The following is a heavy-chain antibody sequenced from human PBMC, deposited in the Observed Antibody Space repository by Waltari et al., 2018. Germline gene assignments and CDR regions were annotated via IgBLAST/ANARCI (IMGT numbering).Heavy chain of an antibody. Sequence: QVQLQESGPGLVKPSETLSLTCTVSGGSISSYYWRWIRQPPGKGLEWIGYFYYSGSTNYNPSLKSRVTISVDTSKNQFSLKLSSVTAADTAVYYCAREFSSGWLFDYWGQGTLVTVSS. V-gene: IGHV4-59*01. J-gene: IGHJ4*02. D-gene: IGHD6-19*01. CDR2: FYYSGST. CDR3: AREFSSGWLFDY. CDR1: GGSISSYY.